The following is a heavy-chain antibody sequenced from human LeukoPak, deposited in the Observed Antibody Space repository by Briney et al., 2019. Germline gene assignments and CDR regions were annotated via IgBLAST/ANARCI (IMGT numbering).Heavy chain of an antibody. J-gene: IGHJ1*01. V-gene: IGHV1-69*13. D-gene: IGHD5-18*01. CDR1: GGTFSSYA. Sequence: SVKVSCKASGGTFSSYAINWVRQAPGQGLEWMGGIIPFFGTAKYAQKFQGRVTITADESTSTAYMELSSLRSEDTAVYYCALLDTGLVPIAEYFQHWGQGTLVTVSS. CDR2: IIPFFGTA. CDR3: ALLDTGLVPIAEYFQH.